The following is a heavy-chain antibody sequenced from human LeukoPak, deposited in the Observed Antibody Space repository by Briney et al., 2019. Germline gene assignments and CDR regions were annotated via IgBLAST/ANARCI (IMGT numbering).Heavy chain of an antibody. CDR1: GGSISSGNW. V-gene: IGHV4-4*02. CDR2: IYHSGST. CDR3: ARPATVTTSFWYFDL. J-gene: IGHJ2*01. D-gene: IGHD4-17*01. Sequence: PSGTLSLTCAVSGGSISSGNWWSWVRQPPGKGLEWIGEIYHSGSTNYNPSLKSRVTISVDTSKNQFSLNLSSVTAADTAVYYCARPATVTTSFWYFDLWGRGTLVTVSS.